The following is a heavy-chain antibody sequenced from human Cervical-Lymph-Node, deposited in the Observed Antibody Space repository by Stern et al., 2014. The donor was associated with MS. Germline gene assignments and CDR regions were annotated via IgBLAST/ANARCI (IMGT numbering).Heavy chain of an antibody. CDR1: GFSLTAEGVA. Sequence: ESGPTLVKSTQTLTLTCTVSGFSLTAEGVAVGWIRQPPGKALEWLGFIYWDDDKRYSPPLKSRLTITRDTSKNQVVLSMTSMAPVDTATYFCAHRPDSQTFDYWGQGILVTVSS. CDR3: AHRPDSQTFDY. D-gene: IGHD5-18*01. CDR2: IYWDDDK. V-gene: IGHV2-5*02. J-gene: IGHJ4*02.